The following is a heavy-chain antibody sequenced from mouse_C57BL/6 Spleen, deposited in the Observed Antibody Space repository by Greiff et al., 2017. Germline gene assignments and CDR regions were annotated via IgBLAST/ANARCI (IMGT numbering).Heavy chain of an antibody. CDR2: INPNNGGT. J-gene: IGHJ3*01. V-gene: IGHV1-26*01. Sequence: EVQLQQSGPELVKPGASVKISCKASGYTFTDYYMNWVKQSHGKSLEWIGDINPNNGGTSYNEKFKGKATLTVDKSSSTAYMEHSSLTSEDAAVYYCARRLAGEGCAYWGQGTLLTVSA. CDR3: ARRLAGEGCAY. CDR1: GYTFTDYY.